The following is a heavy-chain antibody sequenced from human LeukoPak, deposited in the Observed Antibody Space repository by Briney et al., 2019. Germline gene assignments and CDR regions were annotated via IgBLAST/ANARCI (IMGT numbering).Heavy chain of an antibody. CDR3: ARTSEDYYGSGSYLFDP. J-gene: IGHJ5*02. CDR1: GGSFSGYY. V-gene: IGHV4-34*01. D-gene: IGHD3-10*01. CDR2: INHSGST. Sequence: TSETLSLTCAVYGGSFSGYYWSWIRQPPGKGLEWIGEINHSGSTNYNPSLKSRVTISVDKSKNQFSLKLSSVTAADTAVYYCARTSEDYYGSGSYLFDPWGQGTLVTVSS.